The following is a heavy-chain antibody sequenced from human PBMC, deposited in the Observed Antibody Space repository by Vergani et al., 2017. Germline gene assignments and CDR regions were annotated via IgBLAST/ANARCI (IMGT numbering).Heavy chain of an antibody. Sequence: EVQLLESGGGLVQPGGSLRLTCAASEFTFSNYAMNWVRQAPGKGLEWVSGISGSGVSAYYTDSVKGRFTISRDNSKNMLFLQMNNLRTEDTAVYYCAKDGPSLTGDANTFDYWGQGTLVTVSA. V-gene: IGHV3-23*01. D-gene: IGHD7-27*01. CDR1: EFTFSNYA. J-gene: IGHJ4*02. CDR3: AKDGPSLTGDANTFDY. CDR2: ISGSGVSA.